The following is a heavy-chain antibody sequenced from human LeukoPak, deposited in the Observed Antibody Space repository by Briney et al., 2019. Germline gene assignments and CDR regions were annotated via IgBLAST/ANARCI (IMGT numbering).Heavy chain of an antibody. CDR1: GYTFTSYD. D-gene: IGHD3-3*01. CDR3: ARRMTAYDFWSGYTYNWFDP. V-gene: IGHV1-8*03. CDR2: MNPNSGNT. Sequence: ASVKVSCKASGYTFTSYDINWVRQATGQGLEWMGWMNPNSGNTGYAQKFQGRVTITRNTSISTAYMELSSLRSEDTAVYYCARRMTAYDFWSGYTYNWFDPWGQGTLVTVSS. J-gene: IGHJ5*02.